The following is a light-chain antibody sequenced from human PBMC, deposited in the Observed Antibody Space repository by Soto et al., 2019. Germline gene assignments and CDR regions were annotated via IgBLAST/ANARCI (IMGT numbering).Light chain of an antibody. CDR3: PQRSIWPLT. J-gene: IGKJ4*01. CDR1: ENLRTF. Sequence: EIVLTQSPATLSLSPGERATLSCRATENLRTFLAWYQQKAGQAPRLLIYDASNRATGIPDRFSGSGSGTDFTLTLSNLEPQDSAVFYCPQRSIWPLTFGGGTKVDIK. CDR2: DAS. V-gene: IGKV3-11*01.